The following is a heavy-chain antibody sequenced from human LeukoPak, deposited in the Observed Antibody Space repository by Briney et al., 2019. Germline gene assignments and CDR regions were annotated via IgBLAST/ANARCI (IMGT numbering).Heavy chain of an antibody. CDR2: ISSSGST. D-gene: IGHD6-19*01. Sequence: SQTLSLTCTVSGDSISSGDYYWSWIRQPAGKGLEWIGRISSSGSTNYNPSLKSRLTISVDTSKNQFSLKLSSVTAADTAVYYCARDRGSGWPRFGYYMDVWGKGTTVTVSS. V-gene: IGHV4-61*02. CDR3: ARDRGSGWPRFGYYMDV. J-gene: IGHJ6*03. CDR1: GDSISSGDYY.